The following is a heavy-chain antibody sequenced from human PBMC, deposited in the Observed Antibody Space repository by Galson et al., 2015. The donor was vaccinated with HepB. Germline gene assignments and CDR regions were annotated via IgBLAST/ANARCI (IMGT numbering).Heavy chain of an antibody. D-gene: IGHD3-9*01. Sequence: CAISGDSVSSNSAAWNRIRQSPSRGLEWLGRTYYRSKWYNDYAVSVKSRITINPDTSKNQFSLQLNSVTPEDTAVYYCARDNFYWNQCFDYWGQGTLVTVSS. J-gene: IGHJ4*02. CDR3: ARDNFYWNQCFDY. CDR1: GDSVSSNSAA. CDR2: TYYRSKWYN. V-gene: IGHV6-1*01.